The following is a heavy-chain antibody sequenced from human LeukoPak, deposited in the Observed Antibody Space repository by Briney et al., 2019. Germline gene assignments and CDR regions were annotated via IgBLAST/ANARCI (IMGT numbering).Heavy chain of an antibody. Sequence: SETLSLTCAVYGGSFSGYYWSWIRQPPGKGLEWIGEINHSGSTNYNPSLKSQVTISVDTSKNQFSLKLSSVTAADTAVYYCARDRYYDRGGIDYWGQGTLVTVSS. CDR1: GGSFSGYY. CDR2: INHSGST. D-gene: IGHD3-9*01. V-gene: IGHV4-34*01. J-gene: IGHJ4*02. CDR3: ARDRYYDRGGIDY.